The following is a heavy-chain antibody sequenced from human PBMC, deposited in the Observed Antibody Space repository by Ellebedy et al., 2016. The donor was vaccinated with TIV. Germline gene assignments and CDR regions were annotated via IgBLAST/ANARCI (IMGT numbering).Heavy chain of an antibody. J-gene: IGHJ4*02. CDR2: IWYDGSNQ. CDR1: GFTFSSYG. Sequence: GESLKISCAASGFTFSSYGMHWVRQAPGKGLEWVAVIWYDGSNQYYADSVKGRFTISRDNSKNTLYLQMNSLRAEDTAVYYCAREYCGGDCYPSGDWGQGTLVTVSS. CDR3: AREYCGGDCYPSGD. V-gene: IGHV3-33*01. D-gene: IGHD2-21*01.